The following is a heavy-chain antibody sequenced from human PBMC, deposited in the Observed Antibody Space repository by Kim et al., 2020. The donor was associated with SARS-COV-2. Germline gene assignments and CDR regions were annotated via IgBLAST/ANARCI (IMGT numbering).Heavy chain of an antibody. CDR3: AKDMGYGSGSYYNVGYF. CDR1: GFTFDDYA. V-gene: IGHV3-9*01. Sequence: GGSLRLSCAASGFTFDDYAMHWVRQAPGKGLEWVSGISWNSGSIGYADSVKGRFTISRDNAKNSLYLQMNSLRAEDTALYYCAKDMGYGSGSYYNVGYF. D-gene: IGHD3-10*01. J-gene: IGHJ4*03. CDR2: ISWNSGSI.